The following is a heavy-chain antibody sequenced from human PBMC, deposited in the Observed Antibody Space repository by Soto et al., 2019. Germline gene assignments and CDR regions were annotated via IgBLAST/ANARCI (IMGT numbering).Heavy chain of an antibody. CDR3: ARGGIFYGPPDYGMDV. J-gene: IGHJ6*02. CDR2: INPNSGGT. CDR1: GYTFTGYY. Sequence: QVQLVQSGAEVKKPGASVKVSCKASGYTFTGYYMHWVRQAPGQGLEWMGWINPNSGGTNYAQKFQGWVTMPRDTSISTAYMELSRLRSDDTAVYYCARGGIFYGPPDYGMDVWGQGTTVTVSS. V-gene: IGHV1-2*04. D-gene: IGHD2-8*01.